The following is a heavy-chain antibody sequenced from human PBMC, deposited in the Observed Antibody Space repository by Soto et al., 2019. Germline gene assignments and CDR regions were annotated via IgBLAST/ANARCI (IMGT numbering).Heavy chain of an antibody. CDR1: GFSFSSYG. CDR3: ARGGLEQWLAQDH. V-gene: IGHV3-30*03. CDR2: ISYNENSK. D-gene: IGHD6-19*01. J-gene: IGHJ4*02. Sequence: PGGSLRLSCAASGFSFSSYGMHWVRQAPGKGLEWVAVISYNENSKYYADSVKGRFTISRDNPKNTLYVQMSSLRPEDTAVYYCARGGLEQWLAQDHWGQGTLVTV.